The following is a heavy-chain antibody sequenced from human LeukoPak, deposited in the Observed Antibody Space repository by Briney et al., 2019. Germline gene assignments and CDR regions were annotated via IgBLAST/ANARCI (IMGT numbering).Heavy chain of an antibody. CDR1: GYTFTGYY. D-gene: IGHD3-3*01. J-gene: IGHJ4*02. V-gene: IGHV1-2*02. CDR3: ASAFNYDFWSGYYPD. Sequence: ASVKVSCKASGYTFTGYYMHWVRQAPGQGLEWMGWINPNSGGTNYAQKFQGRVTMTRDTSISTAYMELSSLRSEDTAVYYCASAFNYDFWSGYYPDWGQGTLVTVSS. CDR2: INPNSGGT.